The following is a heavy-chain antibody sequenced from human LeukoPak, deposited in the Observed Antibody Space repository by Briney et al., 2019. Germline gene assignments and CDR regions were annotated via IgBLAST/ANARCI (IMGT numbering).Heavy chain of an antibody. CDR1: GFTISSYA. V-gene: IGHV3-23*01. Sequence: GGSLRLSCAASGFTISSYAMIWVRQAPGKGLEWVSAISGSGGSTYYADSVKGRFTISRDNSKNTLYLQMNSLRAEDTAVYYCAKRAAGTSYLDYWGQGTLVTVSS. D-gene: IGHD6-13*01. CDR3: AKRAAGTSYLDY. CDR2: ISGSGGST. J-gene: IGHJ4*02.